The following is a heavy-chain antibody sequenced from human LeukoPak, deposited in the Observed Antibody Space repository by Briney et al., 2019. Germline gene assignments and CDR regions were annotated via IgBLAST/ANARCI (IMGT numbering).Heavy chain of an antibody. D-gene: IGHD1-26*01. CDR2: ISGSGGST. J-gene: IGHJ4*02. Sequence: GGSLRLSCAASGFTFSSYAMSWVRQAPGKGLEWVSAISGSGGSTYYADSVKGRFTISRDNSKNTLYLQMNSLRAEDTAVYYCAKDPIAGVSVGATQDYYWGQGTLVTVSS. V-gene: IGHV3-23*01. CDR3: AKDPIAGVSVGATQDYY. CDR1: GFTFSSYA.